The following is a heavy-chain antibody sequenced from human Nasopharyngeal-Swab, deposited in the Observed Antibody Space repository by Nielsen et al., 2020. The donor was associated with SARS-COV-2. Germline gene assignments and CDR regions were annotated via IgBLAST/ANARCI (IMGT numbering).Heavy chain of an antibody. CDR3: ARPTYYDYYDMDV. CDR2: IYSGGST. V-gene: IGHV3-53*01. D-gene: IGHD3-3*01. J-gene: IGHJ6*02. Sequence: GGSLRLSCAASGFTVSSDYMSWVRQAPGKGLEWVSVIYSGGSTYYADSVKGRFTISRDNSKNTLYLQMNSLRAEDTAVYYCARPTYYDYYDMDVWGQGTTVTVSS. CDR1: GFTVSSDY.